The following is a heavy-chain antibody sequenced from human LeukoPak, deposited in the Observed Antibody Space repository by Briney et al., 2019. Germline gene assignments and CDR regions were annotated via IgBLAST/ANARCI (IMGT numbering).Heavy chain of an antibody. D-gene: IGHD3-10*01. V-gene: IGHV5-51*01. CDR2: IYPGDSDT. CDR1: GYSFSNYW. CDR3: ARMTSYYGLGDY. J-gene: IGHJ4*02. Sequence: GESLKISCKGSGYSFSNYWIGWVRQVPGRGLECMGIIYPGDSDTRYIPSFQGQVTISADKSVDTAYLQWGSLKASDSAIYYCARMTSYYGLGDYWGQGTLVTVSS.